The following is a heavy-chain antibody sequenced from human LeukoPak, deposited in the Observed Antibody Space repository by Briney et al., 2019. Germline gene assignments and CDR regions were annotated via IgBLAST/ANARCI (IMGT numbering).Heavy chain of an antibody. J-gene: IGHJ6*03. D-gene: IGHD1-26*01. CDR3: ARDGMVGATKYNYYMDV. V-gene: IGHV4-30-4*08. Sequence: PSETLSLTCTVSGGAISSGDYYWSWIRQPPGKGLEWIGYIYYSGSTYYNPSLKSRVTISVDTSKNQFSLKLSSVTAADTAVYYCARDGMVGATKYNYYMDVWGKGTTVTVSS. CDR1: GGAISSGDYY. CDR2: IYYSGST.